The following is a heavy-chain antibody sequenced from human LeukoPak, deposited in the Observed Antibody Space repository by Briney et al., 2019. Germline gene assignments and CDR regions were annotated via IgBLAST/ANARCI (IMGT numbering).Heavy chain of an antibody. V-gene: IGHV3-7*01. Sequence: GGSLRLSCAASGFTFSSYWMSWVRQAPGKGLQWVANIKQDGSEKYYVDSLKGRFTISRDIAKNTLYLQMNSLRAEDTGVYYCAKDHYWSIDYWGRGTLVTVSS. CDR3: AKDHYWSIDY. D-gene: IGHD3-3*01. CDR2: IKQDGSEK. CDR1: GFTFSSYW. J-gene: IGHJ4*02.